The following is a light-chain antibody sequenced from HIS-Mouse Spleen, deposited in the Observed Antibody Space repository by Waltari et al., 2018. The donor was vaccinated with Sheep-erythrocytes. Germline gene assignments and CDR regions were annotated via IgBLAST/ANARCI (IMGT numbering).Light chain of an antibody. J-gene: IGLJ3*02. CDR2: GKN. CDR1: SLRSHF. V-gene: IGLV3-19*01. CDR3: NSRDSSGNPWV. Sequence: SSELTQDPAVSVALGQTVRITCPGDSLRSHFANWYQQKPGQAPVLLIYGKNNRPSGIPDRFSGSSSGNTASLTITGAQAEDEADYYCNSRDSSGNPWVFGGGTKLTVL.